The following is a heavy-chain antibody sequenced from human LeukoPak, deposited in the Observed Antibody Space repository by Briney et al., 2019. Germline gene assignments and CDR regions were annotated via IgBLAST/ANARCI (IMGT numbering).Heavy chain of an antibody. J-gene: IGHJ4*02. D-gene: IGHD5-18*01. V-gene: IGHV4-59*12. Sequence: SETLSLTCTVSDGSMSPYYWSWIRQSPGKGLEWIAYIFYNGNTKYNPSLWSRVMISIDTSRNQVFLNLNSVTAADTAVYYCARARLAWLQLWYFDYWGQGTLVTVSS. CDR1: DGSMSPYY. CDR3: ARARLAWLQLWYFDY. CDR2: IFYNGNT.